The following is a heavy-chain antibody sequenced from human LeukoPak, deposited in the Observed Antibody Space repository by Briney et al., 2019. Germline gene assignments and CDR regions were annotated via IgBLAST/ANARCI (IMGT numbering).Heavy chain of an antibody. CDR1: GFTFSSYA. Sequence: GGSVRLSCAASGFTFSSYAMSWVRQAPGKGLEWVSSISSSSIYIYYADSVKGRFTISRDNAKNSLYLQMNSLRAEDTAVYYCAREREYNYGHMLGYWGQGTLVTVSS. CDR2: ISSSSIYI. V-gene: IGHV3-21*01. J-gene: IGHJ4*02. CDR3: AREREYNYGHMLGY. D-gene: IGHD5-18*01.